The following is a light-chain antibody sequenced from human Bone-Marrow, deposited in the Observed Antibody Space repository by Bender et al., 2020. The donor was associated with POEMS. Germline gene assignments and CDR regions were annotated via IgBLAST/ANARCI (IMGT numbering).Light chain of an antibody. CDR2: PSH. Sequence: QSVLTQPPSASGTPGQRVTISCSGGSSNIGAHAVNWYQHLPGTAPKLLIYPSHRRPSEVPDRFSGSRSGTSASLASSGLQSEDEADYYCAVWDDSRNGWVFGGGTKLTVL. J-gene: IGLJ3*02. CDR1: SSNIGAHA. V-gene: IGLV1-44*01. CDR3: AVWDDSRNGWV.